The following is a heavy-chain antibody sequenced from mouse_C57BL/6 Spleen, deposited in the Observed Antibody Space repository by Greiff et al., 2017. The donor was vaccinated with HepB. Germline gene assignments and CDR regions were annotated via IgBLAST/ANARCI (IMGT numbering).Heavy chain of an antibody. D-gene: IGHD1-1*01. Sequence: DVQLQESGGGLVKPGGSLKLSCAASGFTFSSYAMSWVRQTPEKRLEWVATISDGGSYTYYPDNVKGRFTISRDNAKNNLYLQMSHLKSEDTAMYYCARGGYYGRDYYAMDYWGQGTSVTVSS. V-gene: IGHV5-4*01. CDR2: ISDGGSYT. CDR1: GFTFSSYA. CDR3: ARGGYYGRDYYAMDY. J-gene: IGHJ4*01.